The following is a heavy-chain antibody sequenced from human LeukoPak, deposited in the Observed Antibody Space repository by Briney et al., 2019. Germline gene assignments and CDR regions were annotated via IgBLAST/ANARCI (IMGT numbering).Heavy chain of an antibody. CDR3: ARDIPQAALRWNPGMDV. J-gene: IGHJ6*02. CDR2: ISSSGSTI. D-gene: IGHD4-23*01. V-gene: IGHV3-11*01. Sequence: RSEGSLRLSCAASGFTFSDYYMSWIRQAPGKGLEWVSYISSSGSTIYYADSVKGRFTISRDNAKNSLYLQMNSLRAEDTAVYYCARDIPQAALRWNPGMDVWGQGTTVTVSS. CDR1: GFTFSDYY.